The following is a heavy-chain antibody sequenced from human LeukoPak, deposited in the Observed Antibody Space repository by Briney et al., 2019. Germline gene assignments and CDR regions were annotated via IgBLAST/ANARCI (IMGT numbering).Heavy chain of an antibody. CDR3: ARGQASGSFIIDY. J-gene: IGHJ4*02. V-gene: IGHV3-48*01. D-gene: IGHD3-10*01. CDR2: IDSGSSSI. CDR1: GITLSSHS. Sequence: PGGSLRLSRAASGITLSSHSMHWVRQAPGKGLEWVSFIDSGSSSIHYAASVQGRFTISRDNAKNSLYLQMDSLRAEDTAVYYCARGQASGSFIIDYWGQGTLVTVSS.